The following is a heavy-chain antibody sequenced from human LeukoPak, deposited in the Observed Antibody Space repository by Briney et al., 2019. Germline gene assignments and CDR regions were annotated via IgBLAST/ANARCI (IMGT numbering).Heavy chain of an antibody. J-gene: IGHJ4*02. Sequence: ASVKVSRKASGYTFTSYDINWVRQATGQGLEWMGWMNPNSGNTGYAQKFQGRVTMTRNTSISTAYMELSSLRSEDTAVHYCASRPADYYDSSGYYYDDYWGQGTLVTVSS. D-gene: IGHD3-22*01. CDR2: MNPNSGNT. CDR1: GYTFTSYD. CDR3: ASRPADYYDSSGYYYDDY. V-gene: IGHV1-8*01.